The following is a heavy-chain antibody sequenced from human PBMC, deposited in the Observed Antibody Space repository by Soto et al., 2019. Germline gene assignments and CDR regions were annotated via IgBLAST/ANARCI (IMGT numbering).Heavy chain of an antibody. CDR2: IIPIFGTA. D-gene: IGHD4-17*01. CDR1: GGTFSSYA. J-gene: IGHJ5*02. CDR3: ARDGRGGDLYNWFDP. V-gene: IGHV1-69*13. Sequence: SVKVSCKASGGTFSSYAISWVRQAPGQGLEWMGGIIPIFGTANYAQKFQGRVTITADESTSTAYMELGSLRSEDTAVYYCARDGRGGDLYNWFDPWGQGTLVTVSS.